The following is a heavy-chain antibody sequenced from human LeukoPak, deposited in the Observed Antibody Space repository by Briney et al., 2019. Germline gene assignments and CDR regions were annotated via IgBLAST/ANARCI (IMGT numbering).Heavy chain of an antibody. J-gene: IGHJ4*02. Sequence: GGSLRLSCAASGFTFSSYWMSWVRQAPGKGLEWVANIKQDGSEKYYVDSVKGRFTISRDNAKNSLYLQMNSLRAEDTAVYYCARDLRTSRSAAMLGIPSDYWGQGTLVTVSS. V-gene: IGHV3-7*01. CDR2: IKQDGSEK. CDR3: ARDLRTSRSAAMLGIPSDY. D-gene: IGHD2-2*01. CDR1: GFTFSSYW.